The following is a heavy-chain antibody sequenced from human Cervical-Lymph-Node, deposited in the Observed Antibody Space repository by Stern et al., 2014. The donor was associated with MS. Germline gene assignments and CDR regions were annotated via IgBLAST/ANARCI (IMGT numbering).Heavy chain of an antibody. V-gene: IGHV3-30*18. CDR2: ISSTGNNQ. J-gene: IGHJ4*02. CDR3: AKSPY. CDR1: GFNFTNYG. Sequence: VQLVESGGDVVQLGRSLRLSCVASGFNFTNYGMHWVRQAPGKGLNGMATISSTGNNQYYADSVKGRFAISRDKSRNSVHLEMNSLSPEDTAVYYCAKSPYWGQGTLVSVST.